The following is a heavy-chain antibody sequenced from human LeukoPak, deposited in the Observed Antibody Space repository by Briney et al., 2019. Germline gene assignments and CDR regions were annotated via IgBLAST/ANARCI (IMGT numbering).Heavy chain of an antibody. CDR1: GYGFTTYW. Sequence: GESLKISCKGSGYGFTTYWIGWVRQMPGKGLEWMGIIYPDGSDTRYSPSFQGQVTISADKSISTAYLHWSSLKASDTAMYYCARHKGSTQNGEFDYWGQGTLVTVSS. V-gene: IGHV5-51*01. J-gene: IGHJ4*02. D-gene: IGHD5/OR15-5a*01. CDR3: ARHKGSTQNGEFDY. CDR2: IYPDGSDT.